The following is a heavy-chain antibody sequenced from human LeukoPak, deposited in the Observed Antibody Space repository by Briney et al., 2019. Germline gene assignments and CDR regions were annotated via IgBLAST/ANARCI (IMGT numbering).Heavy chain of an antibody. CDR2: IIPILGIA. Sequence: VASVKVSCKASGGTFSSYAISWVRQAPGQGLEWMGRIIPILGIANYAQKFQGRVTITADKSTSTAYMELSSLRSEDTAVYYCARDKSSAAGTRVWFDPWGQGTLVTVSS. D-gene: IGHD6-13*01. J-gene: IGHJ5*02. CDR3: ARDKSSAAGTRVWFDP. CDR1: GGTFSSYA. V-gene: IGHV1-69*04.